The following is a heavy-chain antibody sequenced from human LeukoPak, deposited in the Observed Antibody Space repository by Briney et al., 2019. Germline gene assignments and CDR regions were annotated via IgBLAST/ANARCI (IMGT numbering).Heavy chain of an antibody. CDR3: ARLARGTVTTKADY. D-gene: IGHD4-17*01. CDR2: IYTSGST. Sequence: SQTLSLTCTVSGGSISSGSYYWSWIRQPAGKGLEWIGRIYTSGSTNYNPSLKSRVTISVDTSKNQFSLKLSSVTAADTAVYYCARLARGTVTTKADYWGQGTLVTVSS. V-gene: IGHV4-61*02. CDR1: GGSISSGSYY. J-gene: IGHJ4*02.